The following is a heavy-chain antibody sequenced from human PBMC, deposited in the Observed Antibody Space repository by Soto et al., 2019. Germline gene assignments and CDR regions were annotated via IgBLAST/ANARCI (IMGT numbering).Heavy chain of an antibody. J-gene: IGHJ4*02. Sequence: SETLSLTCTVSGGSISSGDYYWSWIRQPPGKGLEWIGYIYYSGSTYYNPSLKSRVTISVDTSKNQFSLKLTSVTAADTAVYYCARDKITGLFDFWGQGTLVTVSS. CDR3: ARDKITGLFDF. D-gene: IGHD2-8*02. CDR2: IYYSGST. V-gene: IGHV4-30-4*01. CDR1: GGSISSGDYY.